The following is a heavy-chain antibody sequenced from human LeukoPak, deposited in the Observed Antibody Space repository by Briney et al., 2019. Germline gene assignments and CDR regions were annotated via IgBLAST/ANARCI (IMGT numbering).Heavy chain of an antibody. CDR2: IYTSGST. CDR3: AREWIQLWLGIYYYYYMDV. D-gene: IGHD5-18*01. V-gene: IGHV4-4*07. Sequence: SETLSLTCTVSGGSISSYYWSWIRQPAGKGLEWIGRIYTSGSTNYNPSLKSRVTMPVDTSKNQFSLKLSSVTAADTAVYYCAREWIQLWLGIYYYYYMDVWGKGTTVTISS. J-gene: IGHJ6*03. CDR1: GGSISSYY.